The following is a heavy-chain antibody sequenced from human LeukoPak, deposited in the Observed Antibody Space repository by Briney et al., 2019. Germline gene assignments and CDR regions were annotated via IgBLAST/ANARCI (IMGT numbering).Heavy chain of an antibody. CDR1: GVTFSSYS. Sequence: PGGPLRLSCEASGVTFSSYSMNWVRQAPGKGLEWVSSISSSSTYIYYADSVKGRFTISRDNAKNSLYLQMSSLRAEDTAVYYCPRDPRGYSSSWYYDDYWGQGTLVTVSS. J-gene: IGHJ4*02. D-gene: IGHD6-13*01. V-gene: IGHV3-21*01. CDR3: PRDPRGYSSSWYYDDY. CDR2: ISSSSTYI.